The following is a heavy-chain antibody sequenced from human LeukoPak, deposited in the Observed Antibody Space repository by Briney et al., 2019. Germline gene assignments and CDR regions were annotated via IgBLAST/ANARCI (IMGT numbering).Heavy chain of an antibody. D-gene: IGHD6-6*01. CDR3: ARRIAAAGGFDP. CDR2: MNPNSGNT. V-gene: IGHV1-8*01. CDR1: GYTFTSYD. J-gene: IGHJ5*02. Sequence: GASVKVSCKASGYTFTSYDINWVRQATGQGLEWMGWMNPNSGNTGYAQKFQGRVTMTTDTSTSTAYMELRSLRSDDTAVYYCARRIAAAGGFDPWGQGTLVTVSS.